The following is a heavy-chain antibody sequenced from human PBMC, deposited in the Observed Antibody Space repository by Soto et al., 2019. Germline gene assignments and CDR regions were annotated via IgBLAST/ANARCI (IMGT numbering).Heavy chain of an antibody. D-gene: IGHD2-2*01. CDR1: GFTFSSYA. J-gene: IGHJ4*02. CDR3: ASNPTVVPAAMYDY. CDR2: ISGSGGST. V-gene: IGHV3-23*01. Sequence: EVQLLESGGGLVQPGGSLRLSCAASGFTFSSYAMSWVRQAPGKGLEWVSAISGSGGSTYYADSVKGRFTISRDNSKNTLYLQMNSLRAEDTAVYYCASNPTVVPAAMYDYWGQGTLVTVSS.